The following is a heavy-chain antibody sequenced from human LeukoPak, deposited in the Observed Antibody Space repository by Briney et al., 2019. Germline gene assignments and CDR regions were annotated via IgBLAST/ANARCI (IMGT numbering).Heavy chain of an antibody. CDR1: AFTFSSYG. Sequence: PGGSLRLSCAASAFTFSSYGMHWVRQAPGKGLEWVAFIRYDGSNKYYADSVKGRFTISRDNSKNTLYLQMNSLRAEDTAVYYCAKVSGSYSNMHVWGKGTTVTVSS. V-gene: IGHV3-30*02. D-gene: IGHD1-26*01. J-gene: IGHJ6*03. CDR2: IRYDGSNK. CDR3: AKVSGSYSNMHV.